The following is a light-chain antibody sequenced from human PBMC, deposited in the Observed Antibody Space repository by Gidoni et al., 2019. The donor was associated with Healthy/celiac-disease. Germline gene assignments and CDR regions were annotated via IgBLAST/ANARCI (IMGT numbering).Light chain of an antibody. CDR3: QQYYSTPPT. CDR1: QSVLYSSNNKNY. Sequence: DIGMTQSPDPLAVSLGERATINCKSSQSVLYSSNNKNYLAWYQQKPGQPPKLLIYWASTRESGVPDRFSGSGSGTDFTLTISSLQAEDVAVYYCQQYYSTPPTFGQGTKLEIK. CDR2: WAS. J-gene: IGKJ2*01. V-gene: IGKV4-1*01.